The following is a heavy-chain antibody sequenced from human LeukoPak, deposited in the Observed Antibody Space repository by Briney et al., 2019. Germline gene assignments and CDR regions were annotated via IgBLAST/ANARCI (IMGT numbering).Heavy chain of an antibody. Sequence: GGSLRLSCAASGFTFGSYAMHWVRQAPGKGLEWVAVISYDGSTISYSDSVKGRFTISRDNSKNTLFLQMNSLRAEDTAVYYCARSAYDSSGYYSGRGYYFDYWGQGTLVTVSS. J-gene: IGHJ4*02. CDR1: GFTFGSYA. CDR3: ARSAYDSSGYYSGRGYYFDY. V-gene: IGHV3-30*04. CDR2: ISYDGSTI. D-gene: IGHD3-22*01.